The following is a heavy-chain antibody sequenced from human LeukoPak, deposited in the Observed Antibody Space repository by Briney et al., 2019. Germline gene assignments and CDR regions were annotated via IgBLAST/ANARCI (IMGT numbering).Heavy chain of an antibody. D-gene: IGHD3-16*01. CDR1: GGSISSSNW. J-gene: IGHJ4*02. CDR3: ARDLGEGLGSPFDY. CDR2: IYHSGST. Sequence: PSETLSLTCAVSGGSISSSNWWSWVRQPPGKGLERIGEIYHSGSTNHNTSLKSRVTISVDKSKNQFSLKLSSVTAADTAVYYCARDLGEGLGSPFDYWGQGTLVTVSS. V-gene: IGHV4-4*02.